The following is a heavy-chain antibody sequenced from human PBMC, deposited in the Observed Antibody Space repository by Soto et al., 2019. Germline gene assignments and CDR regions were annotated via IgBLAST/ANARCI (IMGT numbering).Heavy chain of an antibody. Sequence: GGSLRLSCAASGFTFNSYAMSWVRQAPGKGLEWVSAISGGGDNTFYADSVRGRFTISKDISKNTVILQMDSLRAEDTAIYFCARAGGTTVTGLWHFDSWGQGTLVTVSS. CDR1: GFTFNSYA. D-gene: IGHD4-17*01. CDR3: ARAGGTTVTGLWHFDS. J-gene: IGHJ4*02. CDR2: ISGGGDNT. V-gene: IGHV3-23*01.